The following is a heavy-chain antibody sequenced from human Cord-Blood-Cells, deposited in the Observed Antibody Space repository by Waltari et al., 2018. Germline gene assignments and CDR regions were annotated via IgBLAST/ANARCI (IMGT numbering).Heavy chain of an antibody. J-gene: IGHJ4*02. V-gene: IGHV3-30*18. CDR2: ISYDGSNK. Sequence: QVQLVESGGGVVQPGRSLRLSCAASGFTFISYGIHWVRQATGKGREWVAVISYDGSNKYYADSVKGRFTISRDNSKNTLYLQMNSLRAEDTAVYYCAKDAQGAFDYWGQGTLVTVSS. CDR1: GFTFISYG. CDR3: AKDAQGAFDY.